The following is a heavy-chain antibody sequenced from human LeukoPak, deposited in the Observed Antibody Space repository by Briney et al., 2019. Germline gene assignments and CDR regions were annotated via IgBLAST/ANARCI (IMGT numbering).Heavy chain of an antibody. CDR1: GDSISYHY. D-gene: IGHD5-24*01. CDR3: ARGLATIGEFDY. V-gene: IGHV4-4*07. Sequence: PSETLSLTCTVSGDSISYHYWSWIRQPAGKGLEWIGRIYSSASANYNPSLKSRVTMSLDTSKNQFSPNLTSVTAADTAVYYCARGLATIGEFDYWGQGTLVTVSS. CDR2: IYSSASA. J-gene: IGHJ4*02.